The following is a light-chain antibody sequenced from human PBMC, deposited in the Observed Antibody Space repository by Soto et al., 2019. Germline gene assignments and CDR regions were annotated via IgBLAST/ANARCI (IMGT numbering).Light chain of an antibody. CDR2: DAS. V-gene: IGKV3-11*01. Sequence: EIVLTQSPATLSLSPGERATLSCRASQSVSSYLAWYQQKPGQAPRLLIYDASNRATGIPARFSGSGSGTDFPLTISSLEPEDFAFYYCQQRSNWPPGLTVGPGTKVDIK. J-gene: IGKJ3*01. CDR3: QQRSNWPPGLT. CDR1: QSVSSY.